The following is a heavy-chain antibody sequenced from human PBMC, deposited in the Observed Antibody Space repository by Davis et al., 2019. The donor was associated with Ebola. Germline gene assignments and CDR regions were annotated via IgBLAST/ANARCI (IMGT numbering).Heavy chain of an antibody. CDR3: ARDVVYYDFWSGYYISYYGMDV. CDR1: GFTFSSYW. Sequence: GESLKIYCVASGFTFSSYWMSWVRQAPGRGLEWVANIRPDGNDKQYVDSVKGRFTISRDNAKNSLYLQMNSLRAEDTAVYYCARDVVYYDFWSGYYISYYGMDVWGQGTTVTVSS. J-gene: IGHJ6*02. V-gene: IGHV3-7*03. CDR2: IRPDGNDK. D-gene: IGHD3-3*01.